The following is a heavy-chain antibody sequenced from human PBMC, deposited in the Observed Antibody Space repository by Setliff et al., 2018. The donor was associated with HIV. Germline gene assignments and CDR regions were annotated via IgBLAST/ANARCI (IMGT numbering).Heavy chain of an antibody. CDR1: EYTFIDYF. Sequence: GASVKVSCKAFEYTFIDYFIHWVRQAPGQGLEWMGWISPYNGDTKILQKFRGRVTMTRDTSINTAYLEFSGLRAEDTAVYYCVRSRYYYDSRGSIQNFQYWGQGTLVTVSS. J-gene: IGHJ1*01. V-gene: IGHV1-2*02. D-gene: IGHD3-22*01. CDR3: VRSRYYYDSRGSIQNFQY. CDR2: ISPYNGDT.